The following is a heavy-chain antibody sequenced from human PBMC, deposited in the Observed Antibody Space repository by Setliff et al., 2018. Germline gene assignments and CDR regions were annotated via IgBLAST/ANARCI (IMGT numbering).Heavy chain of an antibody. CDR1: GYTFTSYG. V-gene: IGHV1-18*01. CDR2: ISTYTANT. J-gene: IGHJ4*02. D-gene: IGHD2-15*01. CDR3: ARAPPKIVVTVAALDY. Sequence: GASVKVSCKSSGYTFTSYGVSWVRQAPGQGLEWMGWISTYTANTKYAQRFQGRVTMTTDTSASTLYMELRSLRSDDTAVYYCARAPPKIVVTVAALDYWGQGALVTVSS.